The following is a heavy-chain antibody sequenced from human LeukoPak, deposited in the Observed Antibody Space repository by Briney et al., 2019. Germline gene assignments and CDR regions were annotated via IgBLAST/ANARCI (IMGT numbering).Heavy chain of an antibody. CDR3: AKPRRETTRSVDY. Sequence: PGGSLRLSCAASGFTFSDYDMTWIRQAPGKGLEWLSHISGTTNIMFYADSVKGRFTISRDNSKNTLYLQMNSLRVEDTAVYFCAKPRRETTRSVDYWGQGTLVTVSS. D-gene: IGHD4-17*01. CDR2: ISGTTNIM. V-gene: IGHV3-11*01. CDR1: GFTFSDYD. J-gene: IGHJ4*02.